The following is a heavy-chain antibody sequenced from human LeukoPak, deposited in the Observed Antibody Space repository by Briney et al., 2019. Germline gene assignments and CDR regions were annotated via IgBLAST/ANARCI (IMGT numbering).Heavy chain of an antibody. J-gene: IGHJ5*02. CDR3: TRDRATYCNGGRCGGWFDA. CDR2: MKGDESEK. Sequence: GGSLRLSCAASGFTFSSYWMNWVRQAPGKGLEWVANMKGDESEKYYVDSVTGRFTISRDSAKNILYLQMNSLRAEDTAVYYCTRDRATYCNGGRCGGWFDAWGQGTLVTVSS. CDR1: GFTFSSYW. V-gene: IGHV3-7*01. D-gene: IGHD2-15*01.